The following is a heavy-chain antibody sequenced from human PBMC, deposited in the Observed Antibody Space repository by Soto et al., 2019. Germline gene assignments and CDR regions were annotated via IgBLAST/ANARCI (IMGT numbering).Heavy chain of an antibody. J-gene: IGHJ4*02. D-gene: IGHD5-18*01. CDR3: AITAMINRDSSTSFDY. CDR2: IKSKSDGETA. Sequence: EVQLVASGGGSVKPGGSLRLSCAASGLTFSNVWMTWVRQAPGKGLEWVGRIKSKSDGETADVAAPVKARFTISREDSKNTVFLEMNSLKSEDTALYYCAITAMINRDSSTSFDYWGRGTQVTVSS. V-gene: IGHV3-15*01. CDR1: GLTFSNVW.